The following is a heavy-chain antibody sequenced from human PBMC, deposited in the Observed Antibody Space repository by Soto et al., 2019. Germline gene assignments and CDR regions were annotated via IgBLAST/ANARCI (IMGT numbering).Heavy chain of an antibody. J-gene: IGHJ6*02. Sequence: QLQLQQWGAGLLKPSETLSLTCAVYGGSFSGYYWSWIRQPPGKGLEGIGEMKHRGSTNYNPSLKSRVTISVDTSKNQFSLKLSSVTAADTAVYYCARRMGDVWGQGTTVTVSS. D-gene: IGHD2-8*01. CDR3: ARRMGDV. CDR1: GGSFSGYY. CDR2: MKHRGST. V-gene: IGHV4-34*01.